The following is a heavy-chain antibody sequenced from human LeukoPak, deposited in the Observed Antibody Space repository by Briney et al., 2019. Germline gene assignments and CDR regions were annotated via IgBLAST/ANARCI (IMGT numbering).Heavy chain of an antibody. Sequence: GGSLRLSCAASGFTFDDYAMHWVRQAPGKGLEWASGISWNSGSIGYADSVKGRFTISRDNSKNTLFLEMNSLRAEDTAVYYCAKALTSGWYLDAFNIWGQGTMVTVSS. V-gene: IGHV3-9*01. CDR2: ISWNSGSI. CDR1: GFTFDDYA. D-gene: IGHD6-19*01. CDR3: AKALTSGWYLDAFNI. J-gene: IGHJ3*02.